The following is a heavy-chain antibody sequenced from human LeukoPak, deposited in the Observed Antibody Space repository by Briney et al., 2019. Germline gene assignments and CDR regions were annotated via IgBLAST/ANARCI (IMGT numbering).Heavy chain of an antibody. Sequence: AGTLRLSCAASGGSFSSYWMSWIRQAPGKGLEWVGNIKQDGSEKYNVASVKGRFTISRDNAKNSLYLQMNSLRAEDTAVYYCARAETGTFDYWGQGTLVTVSS. CDR1: GGSFSSYW. CDR3: ARAETGTFDY. D-gene: IGHD1-1*01. J-gene: IGHJ4*02. V-gene: IGHV3-7*01. CDR2: IKQDGSEK.